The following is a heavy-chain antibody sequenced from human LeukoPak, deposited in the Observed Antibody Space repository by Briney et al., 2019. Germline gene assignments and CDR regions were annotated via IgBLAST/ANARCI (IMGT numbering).Heavy chain of an antibody. CDR1: GGSFSGYY. V-gene: IGHV4-34*01. D-gene: IGHD5-12*01. Sequence: PSETLSLTCAVYGGSFSGYYWSWIRQPPGKGLEWIGEINHSGSTNYNPSLKSRVTISVDTSKNQFSLKLSSVTAADTAVYYCARGGYSGYDLELGYWGQGTLVTVSS. J-gene: IGHJ4*02. CDR3: ARGGYSGYDLELGY. CDR2: INHSGST.